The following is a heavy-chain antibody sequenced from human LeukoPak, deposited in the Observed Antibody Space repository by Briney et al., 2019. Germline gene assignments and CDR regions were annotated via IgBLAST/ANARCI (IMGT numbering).Heavy chain of an antibody. CDR1: GYTFTGYY. V-gene: IGHV1-2*02. Sequence: ASVKVFCKASGYTFTGYYMHWVRQAPGQGLEWMGWINPNSGGTNYAQKFQGRVTMTRDTSISTAYMELSRLRSDDTAVYYCASGYCTNGVCSGFDYWGQGTLVTVSS. CDR3: ASGYCTNGVCSGFDY. D-gene: IGHD2-8*01. CDR2: INPNSGGT. J-gene: IGHJ4*02.